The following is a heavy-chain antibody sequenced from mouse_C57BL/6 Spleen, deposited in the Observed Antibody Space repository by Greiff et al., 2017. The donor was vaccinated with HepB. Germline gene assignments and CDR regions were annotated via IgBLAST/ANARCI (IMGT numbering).Heavy chain of an antibody. CDR1: GYTFTSYW. V-gene: IGHV1-64*01. D-gene: IGHD2-4*01. J-gene: IGHJ1*03. CDR3: ARGDYDYDGVDV. Sequence: QVQLQQPGAELVKPGASVKLSCKASGYTFTSYWMHWVKQRPGQGLEWIGMIHPNSGSTNYNEKFKSKATLTVDKSSSTAYMQLSSLTSEDSAVYYCARGDYDYDGVDVWGTGTTVTVSS. CDR2: IHPNSGST.